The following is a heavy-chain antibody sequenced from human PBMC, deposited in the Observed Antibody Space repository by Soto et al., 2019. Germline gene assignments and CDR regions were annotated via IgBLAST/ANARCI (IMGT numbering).Heavy chain of an antibody. CDR3: AGRSYSSSSWHWFDP. J-gene: IGHJ5*02. CDR1: GFTFDDYA. D-gene: IGHD6-6*01. Sequence: PGGSLRLSCAASGFTFDDYAMHWVRQAPGKGLEWVSGISWNSGSIGYADSVKGRFTISRDNSKNTLYLQMNSLRAEDTAVYYCAGRSYSSSSWHWFDPGGQGTLVTSPQ. CDR2: ISWNSGSI. V-gene: IGHV3-9*01.